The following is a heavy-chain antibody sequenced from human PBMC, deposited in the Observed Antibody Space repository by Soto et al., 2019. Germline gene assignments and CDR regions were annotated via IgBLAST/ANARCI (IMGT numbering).Heavy chain of an antibody. Sequence: SETLSLTCAVYGGYFRGYYWSWIRQPPGKGLEWIGEINHSGSTNYNPSLKSRVTISVDTSKNQFSLKLSSVTAADTAVYYCARGRPDCSGGSCFSDYFDYWGQGTLVTSPQ. D-gene: IGHD2-15*01. CDR3: ARGRPDCSGGSCFSDYFDY. CDR2: INHSGST. V-gene: IGHV4-34*01. CDR1: GGYFRGYY. J-gene: IGHJ4*02.